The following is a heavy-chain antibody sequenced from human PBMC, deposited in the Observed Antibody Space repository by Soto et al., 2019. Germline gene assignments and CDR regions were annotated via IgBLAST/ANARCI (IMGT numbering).Heavy chain of an antibody. CDR3: GREGKYGYGLPGWFDP. CDR2: INHSGST. Sequence: QVQLQQWGAGLLKPSETLSLTCAVNGGSFSGYYWSWIRQPPGKGLEWIGEINHSGSTNYNPSLKSRVTISVDTSKNEFSLKLSSVTAADTAVYYCGREGKYGYGLPGWFDPWGQGTLVTVSS. J-gene: IGHJ5*02. V-gene: IGHV4-34*01. CDR1: GGSFSGYY. D-gene: IGHD5-18*01.